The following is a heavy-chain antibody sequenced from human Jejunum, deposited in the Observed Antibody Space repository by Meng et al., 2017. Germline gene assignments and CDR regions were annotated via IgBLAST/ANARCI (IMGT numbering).Heavy chain of an antibody. V-gene: IGHV1-2*02. J-gene: IGHJ6*02. CDR1: GYTFIAYF. CDR3: TRGSKYDIMTGDYSIRMDV. Sequence: ASVKVSCKASGYTFIAYFVHWVRQAPGQGLEWMGWVNPNSGGAHYAQNFKGRVTMTRDRSIDTAYMEVSSLRSDDTAVYYCTRGSKYDIMTGDYSIRMDVWGQGTMVTVSS. CDR2: VNPNSGGA. D-gene: IGHD3-9*01.